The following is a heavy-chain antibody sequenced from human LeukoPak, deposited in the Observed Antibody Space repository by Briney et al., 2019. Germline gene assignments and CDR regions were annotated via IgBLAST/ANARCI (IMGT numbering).Heavy chain of an antibody. CDR1: GYTFTGYY. Sequence: APVNGSCQPSGYTFTGYYLPWVRQGPGPGLEWMGWINPNTGATIYAEKFQGRVTMTRDTSIDTAYMEMRSLRSDDTAVYYCARDRVGSGWPRPWYFEFWGQGTLITVSS. V-gene: IGHV1-2*02. CDR3: ARDRVGSGWPRPWYFEF. CDR2: INPNTGAT. D-gene: IGHD6-19*01. J-gene: IGHJ4*02.